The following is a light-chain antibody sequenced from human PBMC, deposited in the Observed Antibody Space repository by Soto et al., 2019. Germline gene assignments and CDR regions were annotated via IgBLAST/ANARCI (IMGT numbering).Light chain of an antibody. V-gene: IGKV2-30*01. CDR1: QSLVDSEGKTN. CDR2: EVS. CDR3: MQGSHCPLT. Sequence: DVELTQPPLSLPVTLGRPASLSCRSSQSLVDSEGKTNFTWVQKRPGQKPRRMLSEVSKRHSGVPDRFSGSGSGTDFTLNISRVEAEDVGVYYCMQGSHCPLTFGVGTKVDIK. J-gene: IGKJ4*01.